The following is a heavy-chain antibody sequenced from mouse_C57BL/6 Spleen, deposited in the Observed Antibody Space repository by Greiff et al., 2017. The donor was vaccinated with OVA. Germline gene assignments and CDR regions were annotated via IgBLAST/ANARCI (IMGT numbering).Heavy chain of an antibody. D-gene: IGHD1-1*01. J-gene: IGHJ3*01. CDR1: GYTFTDYY. V-gene: IGHV1-77*01. Sequence: VQLQQSGAELVKPGASVKISCKASGYTFTDYYINWVKQRPGQGLEWIGKIGPGSGSTYYNEKFKGKATLTADKSSSTAYMQLSSLTSEDSAVYFCSYYYGSSYEWFAYWGQGTLVTVSA. CDR3: SYYYGSSYEWFAY. CDR2: IGPGSGST.